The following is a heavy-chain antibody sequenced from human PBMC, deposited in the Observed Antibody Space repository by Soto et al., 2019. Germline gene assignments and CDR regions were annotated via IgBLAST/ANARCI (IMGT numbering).Heavy chain of an antibody. V-gene: IGHV1-18*01. CDR2: ISAYNGNT. D-gene: IGHD3-22*01. CDR1: GYTFTSYG. J-gene: IGHJ1*01. Sequence: ASVKVSCKASGYTFTSYGISWVRQAPGQGLEWMGWISAYNGNTNYAQKLQGRVTMTTDTSTSTAYMELRSLRSDDTAVYYCARELDYYDSSEMVFQHWGQGTLVTVS. CDR3: ARELDYYDSSEMVFQH.